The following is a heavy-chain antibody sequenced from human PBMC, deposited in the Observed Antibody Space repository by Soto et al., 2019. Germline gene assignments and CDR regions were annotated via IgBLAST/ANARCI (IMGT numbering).Heavy chain of an antibody. CDR2: MNPNSGNG. V-gene: IGHV1-8*01. CDR3: ARMATSGTLNWFDP. CDR1: VYAFSTND. J-gene: IGHJ5*02. Sequence: QVQLVQSGAEVKKPGASVKVSCQASVYAFSTNDIIWVRQGTGQGLEWMGWMNPNSGNGGYAQKFQGRVTMTRDTSTSTAYMELSSLTSDDTAIYYCARMATSGTLNWFDPWGQGTLVTVSS.